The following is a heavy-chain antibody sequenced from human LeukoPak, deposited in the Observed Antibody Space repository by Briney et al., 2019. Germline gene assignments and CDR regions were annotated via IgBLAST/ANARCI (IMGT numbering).Heavy chain of an antibody. Sequence: ASVKVSCKASGGTFSSYAISWVRQAPGQGLEWMGGIIPIFGTANYAQKFQGRVTITADESTSTAYMELSSLRSEDTAVYYCARGLTTTVVSAYHGMDVWGQGTTVTVSS. D-gene: IGHD4-23*01. CDR1: GGTFSSYA. CDR3: ARGLTTTVVSAYHGMDV. CDR2: IIPIFGTA. V-gene: IGHV1-69*13. J-gene: IGHJ6*02.